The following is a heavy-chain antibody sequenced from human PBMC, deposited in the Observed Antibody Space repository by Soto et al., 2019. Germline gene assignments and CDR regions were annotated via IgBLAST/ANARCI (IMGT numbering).Heavy chain of an antibody. Sequence: SGPTLVNPTQTLTLTCTFSGFSLSTSGMCVSWIRQPPGKALEWLALIDWDDEKFYSTSLKTRLTISKVTSKNQVVLTMTNMDPVDTATYYCARTMVVPPVIYGMDVWGQGTTVTVSS. CDR2: IDWDDEK. CDR1: GFSLSTSGMC. CDR3: ARTMVVPPVIYGMDV. V-gene: IGHV2-70*01. J-gene: IGHJ6*02. D-gene: IGHD2-15*01.